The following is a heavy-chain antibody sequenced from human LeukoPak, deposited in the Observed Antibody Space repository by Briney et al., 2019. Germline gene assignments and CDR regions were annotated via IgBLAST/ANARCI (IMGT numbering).Heavy chain of an antibody. Sequence: SETLSLTCTVSGGSLSSSSYYWGWIRQPPGKGLEWIGSIYYSGSTYYNPSLKSRVTISVDTSKNQFSLKLSSVTAADTAVYYCARHMVLETGEWGLYYMDVXXXGXXXTVSS. V-gene: IGHV4-39*01. J-gene: IGHJ6*03. D-gene: IGHD3-10*01. CDR1: GGSLSSSSYY. CDR2: IYYSGST. CDR3: ARHMVLETGEWGLYYMDV.